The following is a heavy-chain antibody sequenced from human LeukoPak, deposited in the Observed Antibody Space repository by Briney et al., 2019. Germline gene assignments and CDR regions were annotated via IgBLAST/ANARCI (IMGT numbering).Heavy chain of an antibody. V-gene: IGHV1-69*01. CDR2: IIPIFGTA. CDR3: ARDLFSSGPRYYFDY. D-gene: IGHD6-19*01. J-gene: IGHJ4*02. Sequence: GASVKVSCKASGGTFSSYAISWVRQAPGQGLEWMGGIIPIFGTANYAQKFQGRVTITADESTSTAYMELSSLRSEDTAVYYCARDLFSSGPRYYFDYWGQGTLVTVSS. CDR1: GGTFSSYA.